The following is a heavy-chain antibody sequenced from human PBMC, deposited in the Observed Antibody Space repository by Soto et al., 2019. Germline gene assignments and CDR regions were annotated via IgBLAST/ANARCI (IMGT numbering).Heavy chain of an antibody. D-gene: IGHD6-6*01. CDR1: GGTLSSYA. CDR2: IIPLLATT. V-gene: IGHV1-69*13. Sequence: SVKVSCKAFGGTLSSYAISWVRQAPGQGLEWLGGIIPLLATTNYSQKFQGRVSLTADGPTTVVYMELSSLRSEDTAVYYCARGRAVRSSSSVYYYYYGMDVWGQGTTVTVSS. J-gene: IGHJ6*02. CDR3: ARGRAVRSSSSVYYYYYGMDV.